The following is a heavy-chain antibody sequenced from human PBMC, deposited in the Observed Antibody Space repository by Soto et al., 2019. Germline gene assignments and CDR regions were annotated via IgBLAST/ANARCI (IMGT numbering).Heavy chain of an antibody. J-gene: IGHJ4*02. V-gene: IGHV3-15*07. D-gene: IGHD1-20*01. CDR3: STCYGITGNDY. CDR2: IKSNAGGGTN. Sequence: EVQLVESGGGLVKPGGSLRLSCAASGFTFSNAWMNWVRQAPGKGLEWVGRIKSNAGGGTNDYAAPGKGRCSISRDDSRNTLYLQIISLKAEDPAEYYCSTCYGITGNDYWGQGTLVTGSS. CDR1: GFTFSNAW.